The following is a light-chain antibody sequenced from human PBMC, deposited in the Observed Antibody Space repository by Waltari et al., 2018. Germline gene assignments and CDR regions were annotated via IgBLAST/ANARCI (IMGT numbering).Light chain of an antibody. Sequence: QSALPQPASVSGSPGQSTTISCRNTSTDLGPYTLVSWYQQRPGKAPTLVIYEVSERPSGVSNRFSGSKSGDTASLTISGLQAEDEADYYCCSFAGSSTSFGTGTTVTVL. CDR3: CSFAGSSTS. J-gene: IGLJ1*01. CDR2: EVS. V-gene: IGLV2-23*02. CDR1: STDLGPYTL.